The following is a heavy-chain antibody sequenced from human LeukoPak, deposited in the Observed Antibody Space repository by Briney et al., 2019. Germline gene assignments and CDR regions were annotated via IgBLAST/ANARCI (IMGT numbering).Heavy chain of an antibody. CDR3: AKLKTIFGVVIDY. Sequence: PGGSLRLSCAASVFTFSSYAMSWVRQAPGKGLEWVSAISGSGGSTYYADSVKGRFTISRDNSKNTLYLQMNSLRAEDTAVYYCAKLKTIFGVVIDYWGQGTLVTVSS. CDR1: VFTFSSYA. J-gene: IGHJ4*02. V-gene: IGHV3-23*01. D-gene: IGHD3-3*01. CDR2: ISGSGGST.